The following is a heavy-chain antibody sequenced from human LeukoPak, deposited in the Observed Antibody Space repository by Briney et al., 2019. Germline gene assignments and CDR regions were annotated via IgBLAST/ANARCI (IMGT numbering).Heavy chain of an antibody. CDR3: AKAHSGGWYPADS. CDR2: ISGTGDNS. CDR1: GFTYYNYA. J-gene: IGHJ4*02. Sequence: PGGSLRLSCAASGFTYYNYAMSWVRQAPGKGLECVSAISGTGDNSYYADSVKGRFTISRDKSKNTLYLQMNSLRAEDTAVYYCAKAHSGGWYPADSWGQGTLVTVSS. D-gene: IGHD6-19*01. V-gene: IGHV3-23*01.